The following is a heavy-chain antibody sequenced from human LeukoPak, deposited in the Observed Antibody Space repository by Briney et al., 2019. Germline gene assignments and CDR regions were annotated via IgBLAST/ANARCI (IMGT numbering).Heavy chain of an antibody. V-gene: IGHV4-59*08. CDR2: IYYSGST. J-gene: IGHJ5*02. CDR3: ARAIMGSLDP. D-gene: IGHD2-2*02. Sequence: SETLSLTCTVSGGSISSYYWSWIRQPPGKGLEWIGYIYYSGSTNYNPSLKSRVTISVDTSKNRFSLKLSSVTAADTAVYYCARAIMGSLDPWGQGTLVTVSS. CDR1: GGSISSYY.